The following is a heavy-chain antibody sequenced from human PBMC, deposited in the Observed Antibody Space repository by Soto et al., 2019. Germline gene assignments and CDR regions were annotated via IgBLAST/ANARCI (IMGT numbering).Heavy chain of an antibody. J-gene: IGHJ4*02. Sequence: PSETLSLTCAVSGGSISSGGSSWSWIRQPPGKGLEWIGSIYHSGSTYYNPSLKSRVTISVDRSENQFSLKLRSMTAADTAVYYCAKGMNYDTGGYYYIGRDYLDSWGQGTLVTVSS. CDR1: GGSISSGGSS. CDR2: IYHSGST. D-gene: IGHD3-22*01. V-gene: IGHV4-30-2*01. CDR3: AKGMNYDTGGYYYIGRDYLDS.